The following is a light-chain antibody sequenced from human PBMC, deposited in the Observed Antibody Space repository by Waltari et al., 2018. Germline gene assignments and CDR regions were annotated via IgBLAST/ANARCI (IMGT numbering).Light chain of an antibody. J-gene: IGKJ2*02. V-gene: IGKV1-39*01. CDR3: QPNYDTPRT. CDR1: QTIDY. CDR2: ETS. Sequence: QMTQSPSSLSASVGDRVTITCRASQTIDYLSWYQHKPGEAPKLLIYETSTLQSGVPTRFSGSKSETTFLLTISSLQPEDYATYFCQPNYDTPRTFGQGTKVDIK.